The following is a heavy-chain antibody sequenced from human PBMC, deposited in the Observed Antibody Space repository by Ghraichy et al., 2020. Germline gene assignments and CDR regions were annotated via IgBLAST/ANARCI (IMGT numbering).Heavy chain of an antibody. V-gene: IGHV3-48*02. J-gene: IGHJ4*02. D-gene: IGHD1-14*01. CDR1: GFIFNTHT. CDR3: GSGPDQPIDY. CDR2: IGSSADTI. Sequence: GGSLRLSCAASGFIFNTHTMNWVRQAPGKGLEWLSYIGSSADTIYYADSVKGRFTISSDNAKNSLYLQMDNLRDEDTAVYFCGSGPDQPIDYWGQGTLVTVSS.